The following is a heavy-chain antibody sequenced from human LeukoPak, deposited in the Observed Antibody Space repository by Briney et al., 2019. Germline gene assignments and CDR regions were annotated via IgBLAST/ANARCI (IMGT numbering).Heavy chain of an antibody. Sequence: SETLSLTCTVSGGSISRGDYYWSWIRQPPGKGLEWIGYIYYSGSTNYNPSLKSRVTISVDTSKNQFSLKLSSVTAADTAVYYCARVAMYYDFWSGYHAECFQHWGQGTLVTVSS. CDR3: ARVAMYYDFWSGYHAECFQH. D-gene: IGHD3-3*01. CDR1: GGSISRGDYY. CDR2: IYYSGST. V-gene: IGHV4-61*08. J-gene: IGHJ1*01.